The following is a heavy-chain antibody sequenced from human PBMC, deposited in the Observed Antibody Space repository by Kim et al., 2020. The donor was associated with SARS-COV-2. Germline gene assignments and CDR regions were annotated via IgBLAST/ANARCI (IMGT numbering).Heavy chain of an antibody. CDR2: ISSSSSTI. D-gene: IGHD2-2*01. J-gene: IGHJ6*02. CDR3: ASQEDRYCSSTSCYEYYYYGMDV. Sequence: GGSLRLSCAASGFTFSSYSMNWVRQAPGKGLEWVSYISSSSSTIYYADSVKGRFTISRDNAKNSLYLQMNSLRAEDTAVYYCASQEDRYCSSTSCYEYYYYGMDVWGQWTTVTVSS. V-gene: IGHV3-48*04. CDR1: GFTFSSYS.